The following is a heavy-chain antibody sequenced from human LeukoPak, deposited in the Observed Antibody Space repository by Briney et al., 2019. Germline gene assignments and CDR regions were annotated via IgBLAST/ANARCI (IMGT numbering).Heavy chain of an antibody. J-gene: IGHJ4*02. Sequence: GGSLRLSCVPSGITFSNSALSWVRQAPGKGLEWVSTISGSGGSTYYADSVKGRFTISRDNSKNTLYLQMNSLRAEDTAVYYCAKDSTGQQLDSFDYWGQGTLVTVSS. D-gene: IGHD6-13*01. CDR2: ISGSGGST. CDR3: AKDSTGQQLDSFDY. CDR1: GITFSNSA. V-gene: IGHV3-23*01.